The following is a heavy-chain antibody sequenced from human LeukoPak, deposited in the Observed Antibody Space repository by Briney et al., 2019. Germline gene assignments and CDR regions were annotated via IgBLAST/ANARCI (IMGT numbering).Heavy chain of an antibody. V-gene: IGHV3-23*01. D-gene: IGHD4-17*01. CDR2: ISGSGGSK. J-gene: IGHJ4*02. CDR3: ATAIDYGEHKYDY. CDR1: GFTFSSYA. Sequence: GGSLILSCAASGFTFSSYAMSWVRQAPGKGLGWVSAISGSGGSKYYADSVKGRFTISRDNYKNTLYLHMNRLRAEDTAVYYSATAIDYGEHKYDYWGQGTLVTVSS.